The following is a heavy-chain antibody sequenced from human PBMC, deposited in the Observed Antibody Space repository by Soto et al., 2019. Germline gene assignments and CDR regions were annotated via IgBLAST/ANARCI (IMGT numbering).Heavy chain of an antibody. Sequence: QVQLVQSGAEVKKPGSSVKVSCKASGGTFSSYAISWVRQAPGQGLEWMGGIIPIFGTANYAQKFHGRVTITADESTSTAYMELSSLRSEDTAVYYCARGSPYYYDSSGYLDYWGQGTLVTVSS. J-gene: IGHJ4*02. CDR2: IIPIFGTA. CDR3: ARGSPYYYDSSGYLDY. D-gene: IGHD3-22*01. V-gene: IGHV1-69*01. CDR1: GGTFSSYA.